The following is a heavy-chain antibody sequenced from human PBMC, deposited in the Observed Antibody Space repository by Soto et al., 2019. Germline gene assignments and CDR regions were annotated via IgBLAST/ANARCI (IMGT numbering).Heavy chain of an antibody. CDR2: IIPILGIA. D-gene: IGHD4-17*01. V-gene: IGHV1-69*02. Sequence: QVQLVQSGAEVKKPGSSVKVSCKASGGTFSTYIISWVRQAPGQGLEWMGRIIPILGIANYAETFKGRVTITADKSTRSAYMELSSLRSEDTAGYSCAGRLERDYGDFDYWGQGTLVNVSS. J-gene: IGHJ4*02. CDR1: GGTFSTYI. CDR3: AGRLERDYGDFDY.